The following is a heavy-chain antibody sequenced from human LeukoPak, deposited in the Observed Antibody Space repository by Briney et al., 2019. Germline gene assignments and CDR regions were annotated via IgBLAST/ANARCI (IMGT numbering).Heavy chain of an antibody. J-gene: IGHJ4*02. D-gene: IGHD3-16*01. CDR3: ARDDRLFWGIDY. Sequence: ASVKVSCKASGGTFSSYVISWVRQAPGQGLEWMGRIIPILGIANYAQKFQGRVTITADKSTSTAYMELSSLRSEDTAVYYCARDDRLFWGIDYWGQGTLVTVSS. V-gene: IGHV1-69*04. CDR1: GGTFSSYV. CDR2: IIPILGIA.